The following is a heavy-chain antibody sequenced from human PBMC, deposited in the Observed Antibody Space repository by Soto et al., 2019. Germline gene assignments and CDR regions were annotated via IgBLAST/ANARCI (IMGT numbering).Heavy chain of an antibody. Sequence: GASLRLSFAASGFTFSSYAMSWVRQAPGKGLGWVSASSGRGGSTYYADAVKGRFTISRDNSKNTLYLQMNSLRAEDTAVYSCAKAITYYYDSSGYYRTDAFDIWRKGTMVTVSS. CDR3: AKAITYYYDSSGYYRTDAFDI. CDR1: GFTFSSYA. CDR2: SSGRGGST. D-gene: IGHD3-22*01. V-gene: IGHV3-23*01. J-gene: IGHJ3*02.